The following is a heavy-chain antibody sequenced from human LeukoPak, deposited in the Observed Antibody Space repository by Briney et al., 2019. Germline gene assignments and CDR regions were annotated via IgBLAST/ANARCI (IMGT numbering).Heavy chain of an antibody. Sequence: ASVKVSCKASGYTFTGYYMHWVRQAPGQGLEWMGWINPNSGGTNYVQKFRGRVTMTRDTSISTAYMELSRLRSDDTAVYYCARVRYSSGWKLLYYFDYWGQGTLVTVSS. J-gene: IGHJ4*02. CDR2: INPNSGGT. CDR1: GYTFTGYY. V-gene: IGHV1-2*02. CDR3: ARVRYSSGWKLLYYFDY. D-gene: IGHD6-19*01.